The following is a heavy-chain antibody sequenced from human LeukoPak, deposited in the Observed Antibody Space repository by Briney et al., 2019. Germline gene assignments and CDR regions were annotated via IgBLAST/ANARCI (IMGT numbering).Heavy chain of an antibody. CDR2: ISSSSSYI. Sequence: GGSLRLSCAPSGFTFSSYSMNWVRQAPGKGLEWVSSISSSSSYIYYADSVKGRFTISRDNAKNSLYLQMNSLRAEDTAVYYCASMAYCGGDCHNWFDSWGQGTLVTVSS. V-gene: IGHV3-21*01. D-gene: IGHD2-21*02. CDR3: ASMAYCGGDCHNWFDS. CDR1: GFTFSSYS. J-gene: IGHJ5*01.